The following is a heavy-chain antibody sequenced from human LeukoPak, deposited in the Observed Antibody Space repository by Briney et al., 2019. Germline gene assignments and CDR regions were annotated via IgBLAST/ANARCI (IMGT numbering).Heavy chain of an antibody. CDR2: ISTYNGNT. J-gene: IGHJ4*02. CDR1: GYTFTNYR. Sequence: ASVKVSCKASGYTFTNYRISWVRQAPGQGLEWMGWISTYNGNTNYAQKFQGRVTMTTDTSTSTAYMELRSLRSDDTAVYYCAKAADYYDSSGYYWNYWGQGTLVTVSS. D-gene: IGHD3-22*01. CDR3: AKAADYYDSSGYYWNY. V-gene: IGHV1-18*01.